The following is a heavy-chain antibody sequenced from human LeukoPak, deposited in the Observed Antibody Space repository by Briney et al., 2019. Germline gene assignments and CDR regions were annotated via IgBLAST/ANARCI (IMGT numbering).Heavy chain of an antibody. Sequence: WGSLRLSCAASGFTFSTYWMSWVRQVPGKGLEWVANIKQDGSEKYYVDSVKGRFTISRDNAKNSLYLQVNSLRAEDTALYYCARARGCSSTTCKYFYYMDVWGRGTTVTISS. CDR2: IKQDGSEK. V-gene: IGHV3-7*01. CDR1: GFTFSTYW. D-gene: IGHD2-2*01. CDR3: ARARGCSSTTCKYFYYMDV. J-gene: IGHJ6*03.